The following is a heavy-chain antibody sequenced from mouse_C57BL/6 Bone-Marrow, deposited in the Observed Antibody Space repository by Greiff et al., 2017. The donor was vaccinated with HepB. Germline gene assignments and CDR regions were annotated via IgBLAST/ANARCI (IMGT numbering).Heavy chain of an antibody. CDR3: ATRWYFDV. Sequence: QVQLKQPGAELVRPGTSVKLSCKASGYTFTSYRMHWVKQRPGQGLEWIGVIDPSDSYTNYNQKFKGKATLTVDTSSSTAYMQLSSLTSEDSAVYYCATRWYFDVWGTGTTVTVSS. J-gene: IGHJ1*03. CDR1: GYTFTSYR. V-gene: IGHV1-59*01. CDR2: IDPSDSYT.